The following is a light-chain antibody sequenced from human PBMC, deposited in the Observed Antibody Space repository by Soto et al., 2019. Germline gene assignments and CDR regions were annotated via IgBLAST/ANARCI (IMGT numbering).Light chain of an antibody. CDR3: QQYNSYSLT. Sequence: DIKMTQSPSTLSAYVGDRVTITCRASQSISSWLAWYQQKPGKAPKLLIYDASSLESGVPSRFSGSGSGTEFTLTISSLQPDDFATYYCQQYNSYSLTFGQ. CDR1: QSISSW. CDR2: DAS. J-gene: IGKJ1*01. V-gene: IGKV1-5*01.